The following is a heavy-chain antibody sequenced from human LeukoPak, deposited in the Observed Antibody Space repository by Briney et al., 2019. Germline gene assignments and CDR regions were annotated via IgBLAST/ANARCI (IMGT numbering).Heavy chain of an antibody. CDR2: IYPGDSDT. D-gene: IGHD1-26*01. Sequence: RGESLKISCKGSGYSFTNYWIGWVRHMTGKGLEWMGIIYPGDSDTRYSPSFQGQVTISADKSVSTAYLQWSSLKASDTAMYYCARPKYNGRTDAFDIWGQGTMVTVSS. CDR1: GYSFTNYW. J-gene: IGHJ3*02. CDR3: ARPKYNGRTDAFDI. V-gene: IGHV5-51*01.